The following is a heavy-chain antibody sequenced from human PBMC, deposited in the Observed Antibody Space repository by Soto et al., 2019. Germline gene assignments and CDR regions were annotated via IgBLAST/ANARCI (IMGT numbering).Heavy chain of an antibody. J-gene: IGHJ4*02. CDR3: ARVATMVRGVIITPPGY. V-gene: IGHV1-46*01. CDR1: GYTFTSYY. Sequence: ASGKVSCKASGYTFTSYYMHWVRQAPGQGLEWMGIINPSGGSTSYAQKFQGRVTMTRDTSTSTVYMELSSLRSEDTAVYYCARVATMVRGVIITPPGYWGQGTLVTVSS. D-gene: IGHD3-10*01. CDR2: INPSGGST.